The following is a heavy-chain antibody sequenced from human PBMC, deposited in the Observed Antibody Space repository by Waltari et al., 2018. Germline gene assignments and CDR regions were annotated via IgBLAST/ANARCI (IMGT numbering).Heavy chain of an antibody. Sequence: EVQLLESGGGLVQTGGSLRLSCAASVFTFSSYALSWVRQAPGKGLEWVSAISGSGGSTYYADSVKGRFTISRDNSKNTLYLQMNSLRAEDTAVYYCAKIAVANGRAFDIWGQGTMVTVSS. CDR3: AKIAVANGRAFDI. J-gene: IGHJ3*02. D-gene: IGHD6-19*01. CDR2: ISGSGGST. CDR1: VFTFSSYA. V-gene: IGHV3-23*01.